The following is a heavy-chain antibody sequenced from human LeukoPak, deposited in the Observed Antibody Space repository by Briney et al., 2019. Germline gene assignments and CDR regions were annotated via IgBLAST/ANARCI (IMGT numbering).Heavy chain of an antibody. J-gene: IGHJ5*02. Sequence: GESLKISCQGSGYIFANYWINWVRQMPGKGLEWMGRIDPSDSYYNYGPSFQGHVTISADKSISTAYLQWNSLKASDTAMYYCARHGGQQPSWGQGTLVTVSS. D-gene: IGHD6-13*01. CDR2: IDPSDSYY. CDR3: ARHGGQQPS. CDR1: GYIFANYW. V-gene: IGHV5-10-1*01.